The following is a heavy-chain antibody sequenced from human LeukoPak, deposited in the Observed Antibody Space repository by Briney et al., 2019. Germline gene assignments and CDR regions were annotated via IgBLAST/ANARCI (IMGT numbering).Heavy chain of an antibody. D-gene: IGHD6-6*01. CDR3: ARDHEVSSSSFDY. CDR2: IYYSGNT. Sequence: SETLSLTCTVSRGSVNSNSYYWGWIRQPPGKGLEWIGTIYYSGNTYYNPSLESRVTISVDTSKNQFSLKLTSVTAADTAVYYCARDHEVSSSSFDYWGQGTLVIVSS. V-gene: IGHV4-39*07. CDR1: RGSVNSNSYY. J-gene: IGHJ4*02.